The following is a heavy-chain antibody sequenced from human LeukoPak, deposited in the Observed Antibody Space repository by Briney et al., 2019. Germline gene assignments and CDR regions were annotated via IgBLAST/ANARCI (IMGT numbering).Heavy chain of an antibody. CDR2: IYSGGST. CDR1: GFTVSSNY. D-gene: IGHD3-10*01. V-gene: IGHV3-66*01. Sequence: GGSLRLSRAASGFTVSSNYMSWVRQAPREGLEWVSVIYSGGSTYYADSVKGRFTISRHNSKNTLYLQMNSLRAEDTAVYYCARAGSYYMIEDDYWGQGTLVTVSS. CDR3: ARAGSYYMIEDDY. J-gene: IGHJ4*02.